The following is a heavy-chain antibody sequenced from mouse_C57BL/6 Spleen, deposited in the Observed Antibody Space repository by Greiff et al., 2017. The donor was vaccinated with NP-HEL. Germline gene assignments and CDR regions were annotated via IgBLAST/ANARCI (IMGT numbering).Heavy chain of an antibody. V-gene: IGHV1-81*01. CDR2: IYPRSGNT. D-gene: IGHD2-4*01. CDR1: GYTFTSYG. J-gene: IGHJ2*01. CDR3: ARSGYYDYDAFDY. Sequence: VKLQQSGAELARPGASVKLSCKASGYTFTSYGISWVKQRTGQGLEWIGEIYPRSGNTYYNEKFKGKATLTADKSSSTAYMELRSLTYEDSAVYFCARSGYYDYDAFDYWGQGTTLTVSS.